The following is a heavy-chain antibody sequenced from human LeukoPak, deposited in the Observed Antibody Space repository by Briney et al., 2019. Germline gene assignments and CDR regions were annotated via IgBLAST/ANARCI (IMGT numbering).Heavy chain of an antibody. CDR3: AREMVGATYYFDY. J-gene: IGHJ4*02. D-gene: IGHD1-26*01. CDR1: GGTFSSYA. CDR2: IIPILGIA. V-gene: IGHV1-69*04. Sequence: SVKVSCKASGGTFSSYAISWVRQAPGQGLEWMGRIIPILGIANCAQKFQGRVTITADKSTSTAYMELSSLRSEDTAVYYCAREMVGATYYFDYWGQGTLVTVSS.